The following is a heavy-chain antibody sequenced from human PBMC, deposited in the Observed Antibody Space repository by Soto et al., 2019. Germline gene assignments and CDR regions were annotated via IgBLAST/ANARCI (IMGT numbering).Heavy chain of an antibody. V-gene: IGHV1-2*04. CDR2: INPNSGGT. D-gene: IGHD1-26*01. J-gene: IGHJ3*02. CDR3: ARDYGGSYYHAFGI. Sequence: ASVKVSCKASGYTFTGYYMHWVRQAPGQGLEWMGWINPNSGGTNYAQKFQGWVTMTRDTSISTAYMELSRLRSDDTAVYYCARDYGGSYYHAFGIWGQGTMVTVSS. CDR1: GYTFTGYY.